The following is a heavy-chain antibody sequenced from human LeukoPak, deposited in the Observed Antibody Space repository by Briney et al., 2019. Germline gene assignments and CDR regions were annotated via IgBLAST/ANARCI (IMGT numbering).Heavy chain of an antibody. D-gene: IGHD3-22*01. CDR1: GFTFSSYS. Sequence: GGTLRLSCAASGFTFSSYSMNWVRQAPGKGLEWVSYISSSSATIYYADSVKGRFTISRDNAKNSLYLQMNSLRDEDTAVYYCARDWSYDSSAYPHAWGQGTLVTVSS. J-gene: IGHJ5*02. CDR3: ARDWSYDSSAYPHA. V-gene: IGHV3-48*02. CDR2: ISSSSATI.